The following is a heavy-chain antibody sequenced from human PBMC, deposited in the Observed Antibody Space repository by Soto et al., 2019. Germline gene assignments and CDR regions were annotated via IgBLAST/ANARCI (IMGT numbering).Heavy chain of an antibody. CDR3: ARADYYDSSGYGPRYYYYGMDV. J-gene: IGHJ6*02. CDR2: IIPIFGTA. D-gene: IGHD3-22*01. CDR1: GGTFSSYA. V-gene: IGHV1-69*13. Sequence: ASVKVSCKASGGTFSSYAISWVRQAPGQGLEWMGGIIPIFGTANYAQKFQGRVTITADESTSTAYMELSSLRSEDTAVYYCARADYYDSSGYGPRYYYYGMDVWGQGTTVPV.